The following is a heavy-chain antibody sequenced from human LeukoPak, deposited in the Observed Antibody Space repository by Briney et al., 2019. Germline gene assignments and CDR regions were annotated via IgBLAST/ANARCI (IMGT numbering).Heavy chain of an antibody. Sequence: GWSLRLSCVASGFTFSDYYMSWIRQAPGKGLEWVSYISSSGSTIYYADSVKGRFTISRDNAKNSLYLQMNSLRAEDTAVYYCARDLTHNDAFDIWGQGTMVTVSS. CDR1: GFTFSDYY. CDR2: ISSSGSTI. CDR3: ARDLTHNDAFDI. V-gene: IGHV3-11*04. D-gene: IGHD1-14*01. J-gene: IGHJ3*02.